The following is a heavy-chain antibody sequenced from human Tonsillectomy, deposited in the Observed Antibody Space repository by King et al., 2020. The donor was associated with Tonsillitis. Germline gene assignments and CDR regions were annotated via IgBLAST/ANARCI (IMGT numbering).Heavy chain of an antibody. J-gene: IGHJ4*02. CDR1: GYTFNTYW. CDR2: IYPGDSDT. Sequence: VQLVESGAEVKKPGESLKISCKGSGYTFNTYWIGWVRQMPGKGLEWMGIIYPGDSDTRYSPSFQGHVTISVDKSISTAYLQWSSLRPSDSAIYYCARQGLLYYRAPSGYSHEGICDSWGQGTLVTVSS. D-gene: IGHD3-10*01. CDR3: ARQGLLYYRAPSGYSHEGICDS. V-gene: IGHV5-51*01.